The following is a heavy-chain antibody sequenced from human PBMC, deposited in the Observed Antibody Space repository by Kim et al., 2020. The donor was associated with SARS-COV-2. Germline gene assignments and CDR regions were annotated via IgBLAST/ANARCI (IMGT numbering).Heavy chain of an antibody. CDR1: GFSLSTSKVG. V-gene: IGHV2-5*02. D-gene: IGHD6-6*01. Sequence: SGPTLVNPTQTLTLTCSFSGFSLSTSKVGVGWIRQPPGKAPEWLALIYGGDDKRYSPSLKSRLTITKDTSKNQVVLTMTNMDPVDTATYYCAHRIYSSSSDYGMDVWGQGTTVTVSS. J-gene: IGHJ6*02. CDR3: AHRIYSSSSDYGMDV. CDR2: IYGGDDK.